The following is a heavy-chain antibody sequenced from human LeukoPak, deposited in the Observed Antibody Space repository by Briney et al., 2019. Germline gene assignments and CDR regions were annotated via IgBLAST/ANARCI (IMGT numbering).Heavy chain of an antibody. CDR3: AREVDYGGTLYYYGMDV. Sequence: ASVKVSCKASGYTFTSYDINWVRQATGQGLEWMGWMNPNSGNTGYAQKFQGRVTMTRNTSISTAYMELSSLRSEDTAVYYCAREVDYGGTLYYYGMDVWGQGTTVTVSS. CDR1: GYTFTSYD. J-gene: IGHJ6*02. CDR2: MNPNSGNT. V-gene: IGHV1-8*01. D-gene: IGHD4-23*01.